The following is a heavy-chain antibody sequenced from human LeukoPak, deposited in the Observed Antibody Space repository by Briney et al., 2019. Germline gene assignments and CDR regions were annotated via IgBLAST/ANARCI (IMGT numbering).Heavy chain of an antibody. Sequence: PSVTLSCKVSAVTFSSYAITWIRQAPGHGLEWMGAISPILGTANYAQKFRGRVTITADESTRTAYLEMSSLRYEDTAVYCCARGPLSDFWSGPWFDPWGQGTLVTVSS. V-gene: IGHV1-69*13. CDR3: ARGPLSDFWSGPWFDP. J-gene: IGHJ5*02. CDR2: ISPILGTA. CDR1: AVTFSSYA. D-gene: IGHD3-3*01.